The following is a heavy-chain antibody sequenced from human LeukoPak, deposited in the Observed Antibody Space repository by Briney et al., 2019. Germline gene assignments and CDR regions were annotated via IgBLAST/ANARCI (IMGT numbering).Heavy chain of an antibody. CDR3: ARDQGYCSGGSCYSYYYYMDV. CDR1: GGSISSGSYY. Sequence: PSETLSLTCTVSGGSISSGSYYWSWIRQPAGKGLGGIGRIYTSGSTNYNPSPKSRVTISVDTSKNQFSLKLSSVTAADTAVYYCARDQGYCSGGSCYSYYYYMDVWGKGTTVTVSS. V-gene: IGHV4-61*02. J-gene: IGHJ6*03. D-gene: IGHD2-15*01. CDR2: IYTSGST.